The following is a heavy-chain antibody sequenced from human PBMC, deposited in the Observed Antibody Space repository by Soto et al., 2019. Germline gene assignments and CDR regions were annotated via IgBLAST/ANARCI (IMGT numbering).Heavy chain of an antibody. CDR2: IIPILGIA. J-gene: IGHJ6*02. V-gene: IGHV1-69*02. CDR1: GGTFSSYT. D-gene: IGHD3-16*01. CDR3: ARGGSYYGMDV. Sequence: QVQLVQSGAEVKKPGSSVKVSCKASGGTFSSYTISWVRQAPGQGLEWMGRIIPILGIANYAQKFQGRVTIAADKSTSTAYMELSSLRSEDTAVYYCARGGSYYGMDVWGQGTTVTVSS.